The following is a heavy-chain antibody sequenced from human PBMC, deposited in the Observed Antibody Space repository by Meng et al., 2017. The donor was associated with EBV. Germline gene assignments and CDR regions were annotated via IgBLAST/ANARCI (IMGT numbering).Heavy chain of an antibody. CDR3: ASESGRGFTPDY. Sequence: QGQWLLLAGWGEKPGSAVEVSCRTSGGTFRGDAVSWVRQAPGQGREWLGGLIPMVGEPHYAQKFQGRVTIIADESTSTHSMELNSLRSEDTAMYYCASESGRGFTPDYWGQGTLVTVPS. CDR1: GGTFRGDA. D-gene: IGHD3-10*01. J-gene: IGHJ4*02. V-gene: IGHV1-69*01. CDR2: LIPMVGEP.